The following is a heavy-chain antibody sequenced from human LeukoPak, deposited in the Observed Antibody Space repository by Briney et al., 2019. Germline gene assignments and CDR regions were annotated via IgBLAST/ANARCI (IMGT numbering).Heavy chain of an antibody. J-gene: IGHJ4*02. CDR2: INSNGDEI. D-gene: IGHD6-6*01. CDR1: GFTFSTYA. Sequence: PGGSLRLSCAASGFTFSTYAMTWVRQGPGKGLEWVSGINSNGDEIYYADSVRGRFTISRDNSNNALYLQMDSLRAEDTAVYYCANWIGSSSRDYWGQGTLVTASS. V-gene: IGHV3-23*01. CDR3: ANWIGSSSRDY.